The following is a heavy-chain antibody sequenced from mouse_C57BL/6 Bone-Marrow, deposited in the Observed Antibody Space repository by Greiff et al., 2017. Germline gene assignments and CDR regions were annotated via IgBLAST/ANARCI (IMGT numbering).Heavy chain of an antibody. CDR2: IYPSDSET. Sequence: QVHLQQPGAELVRPGSSVKLSCKASGYTFTSYWMDWVKQRPGQGLEWIGNIYPSDSETHYNQKFKDKATLTVDKSSSTAYMQLSSLTSEDSAVYYCARFYGSSGGFAYWGQGTLVTVSA. V-gene: IGHV1-61*01. CDR1: GYTFTSYW. J-gene: IGHJ3*01. CDR3: ARFYGSSGGFAY. D-gene: IGHD1-1*01.